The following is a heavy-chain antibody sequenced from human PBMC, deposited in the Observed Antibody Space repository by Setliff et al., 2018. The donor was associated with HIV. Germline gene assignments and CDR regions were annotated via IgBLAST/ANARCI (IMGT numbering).Heavy chain of an antibody. Sequence: GSLRLSCAASGFTFSNYWMHWVRQAPGKGLVWVSRINSDGSDARHADFVKGRFRISRDNAKNTLYLRMHSLTDEDTAVYYCARVDPESGYTLGYAFDIWGQGTTVTVSS. CDR3: ARVDPESGYTLGYAFDI. V-gene: IGHV3-74*01. J-gene: IGHJ3*02. CDR2: INSDGSDA. CDR1: GFTFSNYW. D-gene: IGHD5-18*01.